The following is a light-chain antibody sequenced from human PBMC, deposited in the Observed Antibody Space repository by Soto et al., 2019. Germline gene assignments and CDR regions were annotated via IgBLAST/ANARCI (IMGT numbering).Light chain of an antibody. CDR3: QQSHSSPLS. Sequence: IQMTQSPSSLSASVGDRVTITCRASQSISRNLNWYQQKPGKAPELLIYTASNLQSGVPSRFGGSGSGTDFALTISSLQPEDSAVYYCQQSHSSPLSFGGGTKVEFK. CDR2: TAS. V-gene: IGKV1-39*01. CDR1: QSISRN. J-gene: IGKJ4*01.